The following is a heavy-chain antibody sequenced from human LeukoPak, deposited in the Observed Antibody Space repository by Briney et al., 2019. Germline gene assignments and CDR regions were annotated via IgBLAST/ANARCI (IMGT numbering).Heavy chain of an antibody. CDR1: GYSFANYW. CDR3: AKGSDYGGNPDY. CDR2: ISGSGGST. V-gene: IGHV3-23*01. Sequence: GESLKISCEGSGYSFANYWIGWVRQAPGKGLEWVSAISGSGGSTYYADSVKGRFTISRDNSKNRLYLQMNSLRAEDTAVYYCAKGSDYGGNPDYWGQGTLVTVSS. D-gene: IGHD4-23*01. J-gene: IGHJ4*02.